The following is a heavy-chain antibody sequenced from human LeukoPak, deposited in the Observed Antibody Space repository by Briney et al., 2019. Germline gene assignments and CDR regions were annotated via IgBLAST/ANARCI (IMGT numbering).Heavy chain of an antibody. CDR2: INLDGSEK. CDR1: GFIFSTSW. V-gene: IGHV3-7*03. D-gene: IGHD2-2*01. Sequence: GGSLRLSCTASGFIFSTSWMTWVRQAPGKGLEWVANINLDGSEKYYVDSVKGRFTISRDNAKNSLYLQMNSLRAEDTAVYYCAKDRFGCSSTSCYSLDYWGQGTLVTVSS. CDR3: AKDRFGCSSTSCYSLDY. J-gene: IGHJ4*02.